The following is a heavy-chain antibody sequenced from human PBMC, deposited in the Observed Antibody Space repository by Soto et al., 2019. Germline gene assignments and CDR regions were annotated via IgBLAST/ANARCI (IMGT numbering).Heavy chain of an antibody. CDR3: ARDLVGGDQGYYYGIDV. V-gene: IGHV1-46*04. D-gene: IGHD2-15*01. Sequence: QVQLVQSGAEVKKPGASMTVSCKASGYTFSDNYIHWVRQAPGQGLEWVGKINPSISSTNYAQKLQGRVIVISEASTSTVCMELSSLTSEDTAVYYCARDLVGGDQGYYYGIDVWGQGTTVTVSS. CDR2: INPSISST. CDR1: GYTFSDNY. J-gene: IGHJ6*02.